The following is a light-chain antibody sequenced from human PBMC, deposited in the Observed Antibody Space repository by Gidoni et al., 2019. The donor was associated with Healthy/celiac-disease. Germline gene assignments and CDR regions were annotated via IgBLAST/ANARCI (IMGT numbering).Light chain of an antibody. CDR3: QQRSNWPPLT. CDR1: QSVSSY. J-gene: IGKJ4*01. Sequence: DILFTQSPATLSLSPGERATLSCRASQSVSSYLAWYQQKPGQAPRLLIYDASNRATGIPARFSGSGSGTDFTLTISSLEPEDVAVYYCQQRSNWPPLTFGGGTKVEIK. V-gene: IGKV3-11*01. CDR2: DAS.